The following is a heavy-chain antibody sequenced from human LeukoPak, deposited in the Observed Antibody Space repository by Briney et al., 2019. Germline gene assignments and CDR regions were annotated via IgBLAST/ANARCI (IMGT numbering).Heavy chain of an antibody. D-gene: IGHD6-6*01. CDR3: ARSRCGGSSSPIDY. J-gene: IGHJ4*02. Sequence: SQTLSLTCTVSGGSISSGDYYWSWIRQPPGKGLEWIGYIYYSGSTNYNPSLKSRVTISVDTSKNQFSLKLSSVTAADTAVYYCARSRCGGSSSPIDYWGQGTLVTVSS. CDR2: IYYSGST. CDR1: GGSISSGDYY. V-gene: IGHV4-61*08.